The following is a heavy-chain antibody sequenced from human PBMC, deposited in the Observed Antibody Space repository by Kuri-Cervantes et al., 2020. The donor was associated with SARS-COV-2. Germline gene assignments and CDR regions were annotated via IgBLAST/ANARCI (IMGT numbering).Heavy chain of an antibody. CDR3: AREGADIVVVPAAMTHGGEFDY. Sequence: GGSLRLSCAASGFTFSGHWIHWVRQAPGKGLVWVAVISYDGSNKYYADSVKGRFTISRDNSKNTLYLQMNSLRAEDTAVYYCAREGADIVVVPAAMTHGGEFDYWGQGTLVTVSS. J-gene: IGHJ4*02. V-gene: IGHV3-30-3*01. D-gene: IGHD2-2*01. CDR1: GFTFSGHW. CDR2: ISYDGSNK.